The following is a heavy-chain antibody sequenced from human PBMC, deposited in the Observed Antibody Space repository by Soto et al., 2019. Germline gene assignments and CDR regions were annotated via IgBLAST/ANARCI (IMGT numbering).Heavy chain of an antibody. CDR3: ARLGSSWYTRWFDP. J-gene: IGHJ5*02. CDR1: GGSIRSSSYY. V-gene: IGHV4-39*01. CDR2: IYYSGST. D-gene: IGHD6-13*01. Sequence: PSETLSLTSTVSGGSIRSSSYYWGWIRQPPGKGLEWIGSIYYSGSTYYNPPLKSRVTISVDTSKNQFSLKLSSVTATDTAVYYCARLGSSWYTRWFDPWGQGTLVTVSS.